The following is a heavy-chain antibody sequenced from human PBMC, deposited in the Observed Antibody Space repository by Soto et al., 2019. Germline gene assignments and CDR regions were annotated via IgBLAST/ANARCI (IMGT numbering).Heavy chain of an antibody. Sequence: PGGSLRLSCAASGFTFDDYAMHWVRQAPGKGLEWVSGISWNSGSIGYADSVKGRFTISRDNAKNSLYLQMNSLRAEDTALYYCAKGTGIQLWSSYYGMDVWGQGTTVTVSS. D-gene: IGHD5-18*01. CDR3: AKGTGIQLWSSYYGMDV. CDR1: GFTFDDYA. V-gene: IGHV3-9*01. J-gene: IGHJ6*02. CDR2: ISWNSGSI.